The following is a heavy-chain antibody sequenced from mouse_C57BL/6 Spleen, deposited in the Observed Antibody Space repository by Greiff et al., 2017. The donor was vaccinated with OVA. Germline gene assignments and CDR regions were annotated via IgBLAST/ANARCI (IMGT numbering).Heavy chain of an antibody. CDR3: TTYLGRGY. CDR1: GFNIKDDY. D-gene: IGHD4-1*01. V-gene: IGHV14-4*01. Sequence: DVKLVESGAELVRPGASVQLSCTASGFNIKDDYMHWVKQRPEQGLEWIGWIDPENGDTEYASKFQGKATITADTSSNTAYLQLSSLTSEDTAVYYCTTYLGRGYWGQGTTLTVSS. J-gene: IGHJ2*01. CDR2: IDPENGDT.